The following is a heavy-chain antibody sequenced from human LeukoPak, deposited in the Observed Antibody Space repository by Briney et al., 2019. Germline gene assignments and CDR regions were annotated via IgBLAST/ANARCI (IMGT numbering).Heavy chain of an antibody. CDR1: GFTFSNAW. D-gene: IGHD6-13*01. CDR2: IKSKTDGGTT. J-gene: IGHJ6*02. CDR3: TTAVAAADHYYYGMDV. Sequence: PGGSLRLSCAASGFTFSNAWMNWVRQAPGKGLEWVGRIKSKTDGGTTDYAAPVKGRFTISRDDSKNTLYLQMNSLKTEDTAVYYCTTAVAAADHYYYGMDVWGQGTTVTVSS. V-gene: IGHV3-15*07.